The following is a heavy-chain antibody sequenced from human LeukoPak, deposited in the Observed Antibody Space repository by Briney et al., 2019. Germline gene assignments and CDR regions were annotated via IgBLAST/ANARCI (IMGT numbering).Heavy chain of an antibody. J-gene: IGHJ3*02. D-gene: IGHD1-26*01. CDR1: GGSTCSYY. V-gene: IGHV4-59*01. CDR3: ARVGAYDFDI. CDR2: ISYSGST. Sequence: SETLSLTCTVSGGSTCSYYWGCLPHPPGKGLEWIGYISYSGSTNYNPSLKSRVTIAVDTSKNQFSLKLSSVTAADTAVYYCARVGAYDFDIWGQGTMVSVSS.